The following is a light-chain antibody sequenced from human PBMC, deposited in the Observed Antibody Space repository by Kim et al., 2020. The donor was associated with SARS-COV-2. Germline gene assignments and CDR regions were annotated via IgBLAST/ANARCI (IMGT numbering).Light chain of an antibody. J-gene: IGLJ3*02. V-gene: IGLV4-69*01. CDR2: NNSDGTH. CDR3: QTWATGFQV. Sequence: PVSLTCTRSRGHSTDAVACHPQQPGKGPRFLLKNNSDGTHTKGDGIPDRFSGSNSGADRYLSISSLHSEDEADYYCQTWATGFQVFGGGTQLTVL. CDR1: RGHSTDA.